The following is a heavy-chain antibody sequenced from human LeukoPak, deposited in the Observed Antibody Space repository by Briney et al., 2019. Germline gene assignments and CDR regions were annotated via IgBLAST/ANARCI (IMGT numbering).Heavy chain of an antibody. V-gene: IGHV1-69*06. D-gene: IGHD2-15*01. CDR1: GYTFTSYG. CDR2: IIPIFGTA. CDR3: ATGYCSGGSCDYYYYYMDV. J-gene: IGHJ6*03. Sequence: SVKVSCKASGYTFTSYGISWVRQAPGQGLEWMGGIIPIFGTANYAQKFQGRVTITADKSTSTAYMELSSLRSEDTAVYYCATGYCSGGSCDYYYYYMDVWGKGTTVTVSS.